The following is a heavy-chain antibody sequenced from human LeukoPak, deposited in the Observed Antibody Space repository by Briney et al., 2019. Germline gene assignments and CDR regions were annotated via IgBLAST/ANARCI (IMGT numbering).Heavy chain of an antibody. D-gene: IGHD1-26*01. CDR1: GFTFSSYW. CDR3: ARDPYSGSYSDYYYYYMDV. V-gene: IGHV3-7*01. Sequence: GGSLRLSCAASGFTFSSYWMSWVRQAPGKGLEWVANIKKDGSEKYYVDSVKGRFTISRDNAKNSLYLQLNSLRAEDTAVYYCARDPYSGSYSDYYYYYMDVWGKGTTVTVSS. J-gene: IGHJ6*03. CDR2: IKKDGSEK.